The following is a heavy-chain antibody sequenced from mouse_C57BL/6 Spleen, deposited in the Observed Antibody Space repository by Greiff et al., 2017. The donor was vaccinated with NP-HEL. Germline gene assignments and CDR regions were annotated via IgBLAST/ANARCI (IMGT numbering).Heavy chain of an antibody. CDR1: GYTFTSYW. J-gene: IGHJ2*01. Sequence: QVHVKQPGAELVKPGASVKLSCKASGYTFTSYWMQWVKQRPGQGLEWIGEIDPSDSYTNYNQKFKGKATLTVDTSSSTAYMQLSSLTSEDSAVYYGARGNSYYSNSYYFDYWGQGTTLTVSS. CDR2: IDPSDSYT. V-gene: IGHV1-50*01. D-gene: IGHD2-5*01. CDR3: ARGNSYYSNSYYFDY.